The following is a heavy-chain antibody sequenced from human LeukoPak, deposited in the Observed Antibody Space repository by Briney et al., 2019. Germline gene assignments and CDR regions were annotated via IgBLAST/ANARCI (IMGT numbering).Heavy chain of an antibody. CDR2: MNPNSGNT. V-gene: IGHV1-8*02. CDR3: ARGGTYYYDSIGIDY. Sequence: ASVKVSCKASGGTFSSYAISWVRQAPGQGLEWMGWMNPNSGNTGYAQKFQGRVTMTRNTSISTAYMELSSLRSEDTAVYYCARGGTYYYDSIGIDYWGQGTLVTVSS. D-gene: IGHD3-22*01. J-gene: IGHJ4*02. CDR1: GGTFSSYA.